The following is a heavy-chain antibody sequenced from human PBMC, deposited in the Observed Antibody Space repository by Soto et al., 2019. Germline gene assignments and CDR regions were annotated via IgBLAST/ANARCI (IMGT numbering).Heavy chain of an antibody. Sequence: AAVKVSCKASGYTFTSYYRHWVGQAPGQGLEGVGIINPSGGSTSYAQKFQGGVTMTRDKSTSTVYMELSSLRSEDTAVYYCAIVSSPIVRDTWFYPWGQGNLVTVFS. J-gene: IGHJ5*02. CDR2: INPSGGST. V-gene: IGHV1-46*01. CDR3: AIVSSPIVRDTWFYP. D-gene: IGHD3-10*01. CDR1: GYTFTSYY.